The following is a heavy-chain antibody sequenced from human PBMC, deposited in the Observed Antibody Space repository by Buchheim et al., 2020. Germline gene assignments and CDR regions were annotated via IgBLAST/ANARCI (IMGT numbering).Heavy chain of an antibody. CDR2: INHSGST. CDR3: ARGDYDFWSGYYPDY. Sequence: QVQLQQWGAGLLKPSETLSLTCAVYGGSFSGYYWSWIRQPPGKGLEWIGEINHSGSTNYNPSLKSRVTISVDTSQNQFSLKLSSVTAADTAVYYCARGDYDFWSGYYPDYWGQGTL. J-gene: IGHJ4*02. V-gene: IGHV4-34*01. D-gene: IGHD3-3*01. CDR1: GGSFSGYY.